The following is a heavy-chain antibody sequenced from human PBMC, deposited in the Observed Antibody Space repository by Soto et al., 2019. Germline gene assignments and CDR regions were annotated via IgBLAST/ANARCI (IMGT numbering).Heavy chain of an antibody. J-gene: IGHJ3*02. Sequence: QVQLQESGPGLVKPSGTLSLTCAVSGGSISNNDWWSWVRQPLGEGLEWIGEIYHSGSTNYNPSLKCRVNRSVDKSKNQFTLNLIYVTAADTAVYYCATRTERTGYAFDIWGHGTLVTVSS. CDR2: IYHSGST. CDR3: ATRTERTGYAFDI. D-gene: IGHD1-1*01. CDR1: GGSISNNDW. V-gene: IGHV4-4*02.